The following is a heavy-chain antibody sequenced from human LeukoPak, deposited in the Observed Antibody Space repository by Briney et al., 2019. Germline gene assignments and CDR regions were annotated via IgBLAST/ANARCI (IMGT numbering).Heavy chain of an antibody. Sequence: PGGSLRLSCAASGISFSTSGMLWVRQSPGKGLEWVTFIRSDGSNKYYAEPVKGRFTISRDNSKNMVYPQMDSLRGEDTAVYYCARDKGNTCIDNWGQGTLITVSS. J-gene: IGHJ4*02. CDR1: GISFSTSG. CDR3: ARDKGNTCIDN. CDR2: IRSDGSNK. V-gene: IGHV3-30*02.